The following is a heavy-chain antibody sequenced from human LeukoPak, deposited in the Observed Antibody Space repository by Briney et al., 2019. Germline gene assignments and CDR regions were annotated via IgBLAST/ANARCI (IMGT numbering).Heavy chain of an antibody. CDR3: ARDLPYDSLGGDAFDI. D-gene: IGHD5-12*01. V-gene: IGHV1-69*04. CDR2: IIPILGIA. CDR1: GGTFSSYA. Sequence: SVKVSCKASGGTFSSYAISWVRQAPGQGLEWMGRIIPILGIANYAQKFQGRVTITADKSTSTAYMELSSLRSEDTAVYYCARDLPYDSLGGDAFDIWGQGTMVTVSS. J-gene: IGHJ3*02.